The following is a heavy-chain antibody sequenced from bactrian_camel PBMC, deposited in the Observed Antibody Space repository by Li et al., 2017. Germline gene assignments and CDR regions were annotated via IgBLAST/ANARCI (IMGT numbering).Heavy chain of an antibody. J-gene: IGHJ4*01. CDR3: VREDYVDNDPDHRFNY. Sequence: HVQLVESGGGLVQPGGSLRLSCAVSGFSGSTYYMSWVRQAPGKGLEWVGCIYTEGGSAYYADSVKGRFTISKDNAKGTLYLQMNSLQPEDTAVYYCVREDYVDNDPDHRFNYWGQGTQVTVS. CDR2: IYTEGGSA. D-gene: IGHD4*01. V-gene: IGHV3-2*01. CDR1: GFSGSTYY.